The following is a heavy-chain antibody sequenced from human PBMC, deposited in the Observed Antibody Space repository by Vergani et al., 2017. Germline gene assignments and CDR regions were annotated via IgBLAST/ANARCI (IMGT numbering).Heavy chain of an antibody. V-gene: IGHV1-46*03. CDR3: ARVSTTGVVIAYFDY. Sequence: QVQLVQSGAEVKKPGASVKVSCKASGYPFTSYYMHWVRQAPGQGLEWMGIINPSGGSTSYAKKFQGRVTMTRDTSTSTVYMELSSLRSEDTAVYYCARVSTTGVVIAYFDYWGQGTLVTVSS. J-gene: IGHJ4*02. CDR1: GYPFTSYY. CDR2: INPSGGST. D-gene: IGHD2-21*01.